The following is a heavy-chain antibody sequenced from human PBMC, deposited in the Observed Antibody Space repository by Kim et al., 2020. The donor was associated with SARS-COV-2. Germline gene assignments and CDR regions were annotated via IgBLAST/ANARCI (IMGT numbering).Heavy chain of an antibody. J-gene: IGHJ4*02. CDR3: AIEWERGTGVDY. V-gene: IGHV3-33*01. Sequence: YYADSGKGRFTISRDNSKNPLYLQMNSLRAEDTAVYYCAIEWERGTGVDYWGQGTLVTVSS. D-gene: IGHD1-26*01.